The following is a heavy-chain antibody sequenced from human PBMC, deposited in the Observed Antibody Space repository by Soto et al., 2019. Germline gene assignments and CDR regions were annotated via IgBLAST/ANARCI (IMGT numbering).Heavy chain of an antibody. V-gene: IGHV3-23*01. J-gene: IGHJ4*02. CDR1: GFTFSSHV. CDR3: AKDRRGAYCSGGICYSPDY. D-gene: IGHD2-15*01. Sequence: EVQLWESGGGLVQPGGSLRLSCAVSGFTFSSHVMSWVRQAPGKGLEWVSAISGTGGTYYADSVKGRFTISRDNSKNALHLQMNNLRDEDTAVYYCAKDRRGAYCSGGICYSPDYWGQGTLVIVSS. CDR2: ISGTGGT.